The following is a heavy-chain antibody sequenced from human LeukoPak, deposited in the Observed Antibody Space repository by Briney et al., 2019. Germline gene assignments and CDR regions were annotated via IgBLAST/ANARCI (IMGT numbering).Heavy chain of an antibody. J-gene: IGHJ4*02. CDR1: GYTFTSYG. V-gene: IGHV1-18*01. D-gene: IGHD5-24*01. CDR2: ISAYNGNT. CDR3: ARAVSLWGREMATIKPSFDY. Sequence: GASVKVSCKASGYTFTSYGISWVRQAPGQGLEWMGWISAYNGNTNYAQKLQGRVTMTTDTSTSTAYMELRSLRSDDTAVYYCARAVSLWGREMATIKPSFDYWGQGTLVTVSS.